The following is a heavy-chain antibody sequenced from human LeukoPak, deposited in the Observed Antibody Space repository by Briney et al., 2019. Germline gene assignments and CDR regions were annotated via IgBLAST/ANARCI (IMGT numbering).Heavy chain of an antibody. D-gene: IGHD2-2*01. CDR2: ISGSGSGT. Sequence: GGSLRPSCPASGFTFSSFTMSCGRHAPGNWLEWVSAISGSGSGTYYADSVKGRFPLSRHNSKNTLFLQMNSLRAEDTAVYYCAKGITSCLIWGEGAMVTVSS. V-gene: IGHV3-23*01. CDR1: GFTFSSFT. CDR3: AKGITSCLI. J-gene: IGHJ3*02.